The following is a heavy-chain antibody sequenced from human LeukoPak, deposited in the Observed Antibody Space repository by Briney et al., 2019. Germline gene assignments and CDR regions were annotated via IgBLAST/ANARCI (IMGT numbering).Heavy chain of an antibody. CDR2: IWYDGSNK. V-gene: IGHV3-33*06. CDR1: GFTFSTYG. J-gene: IGHJ4*02. D-gene: IGHD3-22*01. Sequence: GGSLRLSCAASGFTFSTYGMHWVRQAPGMGLEWVAVIWYDGSNKYYADSVKGRFTISRDNSENMLYLQMNSLRVEDTAVYFCAKDRPNYYGSNGHYYRRDGDYWGQGTLVTVSS. CDR3: AKDRPNYYGSNGHYYRRDGDY.